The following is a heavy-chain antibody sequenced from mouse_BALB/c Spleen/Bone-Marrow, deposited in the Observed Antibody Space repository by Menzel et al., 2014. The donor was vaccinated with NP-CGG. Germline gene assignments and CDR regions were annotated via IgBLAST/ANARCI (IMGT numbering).Heavy chain of an antibody. Sequence: EVKLMESGAELVKPGASVKLSCTASGFNTKDTYMHWVKQRPEQGLEWIGRIDPANGNTKYDPKFQGKATITADTSSNTAYLQLSSLTSEDTAVYYCARYSYGSRGYYFDYWGQGTTLTVSS. CDR3: ARYSYGSRGYYFDY. CDR2: IDPANGNT. J-gene: IGHJ2*01. V-gene: IGHV14-3*02. D-gene: IGHD1-1*01. CDR1: GFNTKDTY.